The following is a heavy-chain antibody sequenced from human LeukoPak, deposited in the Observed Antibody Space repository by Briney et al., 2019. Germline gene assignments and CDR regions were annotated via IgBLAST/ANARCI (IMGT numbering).Heavy chain of an antibody. J-gene: IGHJ3*02. CDR1: GFSFSSYW. CDR3: ARALVAGVTLNALDI. V-gene: IGHV3-74*01. D-gene: IGHD2-15*01. Sequence: GGSLRLSCAASGFSFSSYWMHWVRQVPGKGLVWVARIQYDGSTTNYADSVKGRFTISRDNAKKTLYVQMNSLRAEDTAVYYCARALVAGVTLNALDIWGQGTVVTVPS. CDR2: IQYDGSTT.